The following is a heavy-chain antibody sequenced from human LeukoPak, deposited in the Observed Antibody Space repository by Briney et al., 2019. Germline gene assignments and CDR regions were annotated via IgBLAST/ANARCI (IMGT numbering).Heavy chain of an antibody. Sequence: TSETLSLTCTVSGGSIRSRSYYWGWIRQSPGKGLEWIGSIFHSGNSYYNPTLKSRVTISIDTSKNLFSLKLNSVTAADTAVYYCARLLEYGDYDPLGKGYFDYWGQGTLVTVSS. CDR1: GGSIRSRSYY. CDR2: IFHSGNS. CDR3: ARLLEYGDYDPLGKGYFDY. J-gene: IGHJ4*02. D-gene: IGHD4-17*01. V-gene: IGHV4-39*07.